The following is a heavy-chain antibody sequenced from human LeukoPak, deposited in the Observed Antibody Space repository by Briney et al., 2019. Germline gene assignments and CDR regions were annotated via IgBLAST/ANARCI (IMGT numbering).Heavy chain of an antibody. V-gene: IGHV3-74*01. Sequence: GKSLRLSCPASGLTLSSYWIHWVRQAPEKGLVWISLYYSDATYYADSVKGRFTISRDNAKNTLYLQMNSLRAEDTAVYYCARESYDSSGYYYGGGFDYWGQGTLVTVSS. D-gene: IGHD3-22*01. CDR2: YYSDAT. CDR3: ARESYDSSGYYYGGGFDY. CDR1: GLTLSSYW. J-gene: IGHJ4*02.